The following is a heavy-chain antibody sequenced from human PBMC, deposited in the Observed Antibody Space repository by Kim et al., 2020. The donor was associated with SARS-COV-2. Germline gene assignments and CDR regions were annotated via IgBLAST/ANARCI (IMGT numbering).Heavy chain of an antibody. J-gene: IGHJ4*02. D-gene: IGHD1-1*01. CDR3: ARDLLGSIDY. Sequence: ADSVKGRFTIARYNSKSTLFLQLNGLRAEDTGVYYCARDLLGSIDYWGQGTLVTVSS. V-gene: IGHV3-33*01.